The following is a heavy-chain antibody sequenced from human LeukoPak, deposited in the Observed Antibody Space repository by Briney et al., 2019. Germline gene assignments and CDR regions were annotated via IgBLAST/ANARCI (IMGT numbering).Heavy chain of an antibody. V-gene: IGHV4-31*03. CDR1: GGSISSGGYY. J-gene: IGHJ4*02. CDR2: IYYSGST. CDR3: ARDIYDSSGYYSDY. Sequence: SQTLSLTCTVSGGSISSGGYYWSWIRQHPGKGLEWIGYIYYSGSTYYNPSLKSRVTISVDTSKNQFSLKLSSVTAADTAVYYCARDIYDSSGYYSDYWGRGTLVTVSS. D-gene: IGHD3-22*01.